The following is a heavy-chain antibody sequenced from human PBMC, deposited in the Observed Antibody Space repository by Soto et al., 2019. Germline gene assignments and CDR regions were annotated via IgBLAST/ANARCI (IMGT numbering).Heavy chain of an antibody. J-gene: IGHJ4*02. CDR2: IRSSGSPT. CDR1: GFTISSYS. V-gene: IGHV3-48*01. Sequence: EVQLVESGGGLVQPGGSLRLSCAASGFTISSYSMNWVRQAPGKGLEWVAYIRSSGSPTHYADSVKGRFTISRDIAQNYLYLQMNSLRAEDTAVYYWARDPHSLDYWGQGALVTVSS. CDR3: ARDPHSLDY.